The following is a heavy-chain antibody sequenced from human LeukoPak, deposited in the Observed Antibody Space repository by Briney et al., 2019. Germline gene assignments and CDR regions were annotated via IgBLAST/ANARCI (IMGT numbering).Heavy chain of an antibody. D-gene: IGHD2-21*01. CDR3: ERSDRLRFPNC. J-gene: IGHJ4*02. CDR1: GYTFTSCD. Sequence: ASVNLSCKASGYTFTSCDISWGRQAPGQGLERMGWISAYNGNTNYAQKLPGRVTMTTDTSTTTAYMELRRLSSGDTAVADCERSDRLRFPNCCGQGSLVTV. CDR2: ISAYNGNT. V-gene: IGHV1-18*01.